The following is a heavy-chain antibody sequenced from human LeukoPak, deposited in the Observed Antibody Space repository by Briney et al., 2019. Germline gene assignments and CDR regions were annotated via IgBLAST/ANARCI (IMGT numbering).Heavy chain of an antibody. CDR1: GLTFSNSW. V-gene: IGHV3-7*01. J-gene: IGHJ4*02. CDR3: ASSSLFLEWLSYSLDY. Sequence: PGGSLRLSCVASGLTFSNSWMTWVRQAPGKGLEWVANIKKDGSETYYVDSVRGRFTVSRDNSKNTLYLQMNSLRAEDTAVYYCASSSLFLEWLSYSLDYWGQGTLVTVSS. D-gene: IGHD3-3*01. CDR2: IKKDGSET.